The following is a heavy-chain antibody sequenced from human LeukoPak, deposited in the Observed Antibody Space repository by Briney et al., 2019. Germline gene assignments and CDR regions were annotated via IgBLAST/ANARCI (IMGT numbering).Heavy chain of an antibody. V-gene: IGHV3-13*01. Sequence: GGSLRLSCAASGFTFSSYDMHWVRQATGKGLEWVSAIGTAGDTYYPGSVKGRFTISRDNAKNSLYLQMNSLRAEDTAVYYCARGAGYYYDSSVNDDYWGQGTLVTVSS. J-gene: IGHJ4*02. CDR2: IGTAGDT. CDR1: GFTFSSYD. CDR3: ARGAGYYYDSSVNDDY. D-gene: IGHD3-22*01.